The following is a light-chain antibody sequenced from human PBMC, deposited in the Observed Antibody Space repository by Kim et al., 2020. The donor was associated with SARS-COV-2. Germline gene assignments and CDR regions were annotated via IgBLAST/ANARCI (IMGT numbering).Light chain of an antibody. V-gene: IGLV3-21*04. Sequence: SYELTQPPSVSVAPGKTARTTCGGDNIGRKSVHWYQQRAGQAPVLVIYYDSDRPSGIPGRFSGSNSGNTATLTISSVEAGDEADYYCQVWDGTTDRPIFGGGTQLTVL. CDR3: QVWDGTTDRPI. CDR2: YDS. CDR1: NIGRKS. J-gene: IGLJ2*01.